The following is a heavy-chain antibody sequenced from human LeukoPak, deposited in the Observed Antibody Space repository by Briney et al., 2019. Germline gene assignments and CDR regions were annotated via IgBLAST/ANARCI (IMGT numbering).Heavy chain of an antibody. J-gene: IGHJ4*02. D-gene: IGHD2-2*01. CDR2: IYYSGST. CDR3: AREVYCSSTSCYDY. Sequence: SQTLSLTCTVSGGSISSGDYYWSWIRQPPGKGLEWIGYIYYSGSTYYNPSLKGRVTISVDTSKNQFSLKLSSVTAADTAVYYCAREVYCSSTSCYDYWGQGTLVTVSS. CDR1: GGSISSGDYY. V-gene: IGHV4-30-4*01.